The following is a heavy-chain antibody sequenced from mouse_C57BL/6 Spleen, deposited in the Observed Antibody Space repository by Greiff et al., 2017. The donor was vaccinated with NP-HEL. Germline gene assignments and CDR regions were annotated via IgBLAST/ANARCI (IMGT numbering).Heavy chain of an antibody. CDR3: ARPGYDGYYFDY. V-gene: IGHV5-17*01. Sequence: EVKLVESGGGLVKPGGSLKLSCAASGFTFSDYGMHWVRQAPEKGLEWVAYISSGSSTIYYADTVKGRFTISRDNAKNTLFLQMTSLRSEDTAMYYCARPGYDGYYFDYWGQGTTLTVSS. J-gene: IGHJ2*01. CDR2: ISSGSSTI. CDR1: GFTFSDYG. D-gene: IGHD2-2*01.